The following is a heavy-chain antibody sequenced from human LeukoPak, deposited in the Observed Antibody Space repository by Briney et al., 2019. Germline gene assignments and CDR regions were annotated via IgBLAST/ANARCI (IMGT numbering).Heavy chain of an antibody. CDR3: ARLVVVPAAEYYYMDV. D-gene: IGHD2-2*01. V-gene: IGHV4-38-2*01. CDR1: CYSSSSGYY. CDR2: IYHSGST. Sequence: SETLSLTCAVSCYSSSSGYYWGWIRQPPGKGLEWLGSIYHSGSTYYNPALKSRVAISVDTFKNHSSLKLSSVTAADTAVYYCARLVVVPAAEYYYMDVWGKGTTVTVSS. J-gene: IGHJ6*03.